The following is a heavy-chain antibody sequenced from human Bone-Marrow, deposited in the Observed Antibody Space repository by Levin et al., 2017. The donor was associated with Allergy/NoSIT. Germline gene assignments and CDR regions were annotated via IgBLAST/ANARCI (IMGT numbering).Heavy chain of an antibody. Sequence: GGSLRLSCAASGFTFSSYAMSWVRQAPGKGLEWVSAISGSGGSTYYADSVKGRFTISRDNSKNTLYLQMNSLRAEDTAVYYCAKDFGDIVVVVAAISFDYWGQGTLVTVSS. J-gene: IGHJ4*02. CDR3: AKDFGDIVVVVAAISFDY. CDR1: GFTFSSYA. D-gene: IGHD2-15*01. V-gene: IGHV3-23*01. CDR2: ISGSGGST.